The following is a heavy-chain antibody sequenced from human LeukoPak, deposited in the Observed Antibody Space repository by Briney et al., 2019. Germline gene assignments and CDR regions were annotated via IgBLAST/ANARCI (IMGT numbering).Heavy chain of an antibody. J-gene: IGHJ5*02. V-gene: IGHV3-23*01. Sequence: GGSLRLSCPASGFTFSSYAMSWVRPAPGKGLEWVSAISGSGGSTYYADSVKGRFTISRDNSKNTLYLQMNSLRAEDTAVYYCAKDPRYSSSSNWFDPWYQGTLVTVSS. CDR2: ISGSGGST. D-gene: IGHD6-6*01. CDR1: GFTFSSYA. CDR3: AKDPRYSSSSNWFDP.